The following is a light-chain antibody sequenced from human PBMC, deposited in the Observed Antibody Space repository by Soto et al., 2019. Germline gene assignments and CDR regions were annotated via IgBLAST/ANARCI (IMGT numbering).Light chain of an antibody. Sequence: EVVLTQSPATLSLSPGEGATLSCRASQSIGNYLAWYQQKPGQAPRLLIYATSNRATGIPARFSGSGSGTDFTLTISSLEPEDFAVYYCQQYVTSTEWVFGQGTKVDIK. V-gene: IGKV3-11*01. CDR2: ATS. J-gene: IGKJ1*01. CDR3: QQYVTSTEWV. CDR1: QSIGNY.